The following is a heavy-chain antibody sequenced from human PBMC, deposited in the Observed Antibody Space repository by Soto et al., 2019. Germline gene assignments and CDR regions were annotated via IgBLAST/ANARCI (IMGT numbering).Heavy chain of an antibody. J-gene: IGHJ4*02. Sequence: SETLSLTCTVSGGSISSSSYYWGWIRQPPGKGLEWIGSIYYSGSTYYNPSLKSRVTISVDTSKNQFSLKLSSVTAADTAVYYCARRGSGGIAVAGTSFDYWGQGTLVTVSS. V-gene: IGHV4-39*01. D-gene: IGHD6-19*01. CDR3: ARRGSGGIAVAGTSFDY. CDR1: GGSISSSSYY. CDR2: IYYSGST.